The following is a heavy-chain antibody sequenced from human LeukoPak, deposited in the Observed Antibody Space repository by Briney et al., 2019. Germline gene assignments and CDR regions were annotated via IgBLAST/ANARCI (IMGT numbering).Heavy chain of an antibody. Sequence: GGSLRLSCAAAGFTFSSYAMNWVRQAPGKGLEWVSTIIGSGGFTYYGDSLKGLFTISRENSKNTLYLQMNSLGAEDTAVYYCARGYCSGGSCYSVFWFDPWGQGTLVTVSS. CDR1: GFTFSSYA. J-gene: IGHJ5*02. V-gene: IGHV3-23*01. CDR3: ARGYCSGGSCYSVFWFDP. D-gene: IGHD2-15*01. CDR2: IIGSGGFT.